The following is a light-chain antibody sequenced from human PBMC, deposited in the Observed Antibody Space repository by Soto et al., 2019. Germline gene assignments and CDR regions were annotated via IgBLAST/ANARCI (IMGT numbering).Light chain of an antibody. Sequence: QSVLTQPPSVSAAPGQKVTISCSGTSSNIGNNYVPWYQRLPGTAPKLLIYDNNERPSGIPDRFSGSKSGTSATLGITGLQTGDEADYYCGTWDTSLSAVVFGGGTKLTVL. CDR3: GTWDTSLSAVV. CDR1: SSNIGNNY. J-gene: IGLJ2*01. CDR2: DNN. V-gene: IGLV1-51*01.